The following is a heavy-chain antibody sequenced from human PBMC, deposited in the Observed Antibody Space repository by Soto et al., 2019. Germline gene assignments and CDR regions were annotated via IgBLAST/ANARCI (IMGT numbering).Heavy chain of an antibody. J-gene: IGHJ6*02. CDR2: INHSGST. V-gene: IGHV4-34*01. Sequence: SETLSLTCAVYGRSFSGYYWSWIRQPPGKGLEWIGEINHSGSTNYNPSLKSRVTISVDTSQNQFSLNLSSVTAADTAVYYCARGYYDYVWGSPNDYYGMDVWGQGTTVTVSS. CDR3: ARGYYDYVWGSPNDYYGMDV. CDR1: GRSFSGYY. D-gene: IGHD3-16*01.